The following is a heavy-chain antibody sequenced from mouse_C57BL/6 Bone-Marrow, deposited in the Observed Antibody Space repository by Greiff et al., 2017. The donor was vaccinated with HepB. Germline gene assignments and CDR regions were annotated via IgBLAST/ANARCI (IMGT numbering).Heavy chain of an antibody. J-gene: IGHJ4*01. Sequence: VKLQESGAELMKPGASVKLSCKATGYTFTGYWIEWVKQRPGHGLEWIGEILPGSGSTNYNEKFKGKATFTADTSSNTAYMQLSSLTTEDSAIYYCARPPYYYGSSLYAMDYWGQGTSVTVSS. V-gene: IGHV1-9*01. CDR3: ARPPYYYGSSLYAMDY. CDR2: ILPGSGST. CDR1: GYTFTGYW. D-gene: IGHD1-1*01.